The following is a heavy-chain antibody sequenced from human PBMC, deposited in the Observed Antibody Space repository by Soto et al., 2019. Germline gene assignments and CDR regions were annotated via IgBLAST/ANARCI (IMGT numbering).Heavy chain of an antibody. Sequence: SVKVSCKASGGTFSSYAISWVRQAPGQGLEWMGGIIPIFGTANYAQKFQGRVTITADESTSTAYMELSSLRSEDTAVYYCARNEAIFGVVLHYYYGIDVWGQGTTVTVSS. J-gene: IGHJ6*02. CDR1: GGTFSSYA. CDR3: ARNEAIFGVVLHYYYGIDV. D-gene: IGHD3-3*01. V-gene: IGHV1-69*13. CDR2: IIPIFGTA.